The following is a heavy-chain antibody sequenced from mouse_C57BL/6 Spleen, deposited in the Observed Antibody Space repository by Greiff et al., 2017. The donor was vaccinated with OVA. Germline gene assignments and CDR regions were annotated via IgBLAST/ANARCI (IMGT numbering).Heavy chain of an antibody. CDR1: GFTFSDYG. CDR3: ARRRAYGYDGGFAY. J-gene: IGHJ3*01. Sequence: EVKVVESGGGLVKPGGSLKLSCAASGFTFSDYGMHWVRQAPEKGLEWVAYISSGSSTIYYADTVKGRFTISRDNAKNTLFLQMTSLRSEDTAMYYCARRRAYGYDGGFAYWGQGTLVTVSA. CDR2: ISSGSSTI. D-gene: IGHD2-2*01. V-gene: IGHV5-17*01.